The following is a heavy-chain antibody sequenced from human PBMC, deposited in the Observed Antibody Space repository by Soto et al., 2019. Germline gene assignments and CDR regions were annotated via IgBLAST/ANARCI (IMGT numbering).Heavy chain of an antibody. CDR1: GGSISSGGYS. J-gene: IGHJ5*02. D-gene: IGHD3-10*01. CDR3: ARERGVIHNWFDP. Sequence: SESLSLTCAVSGGSISSGGYSWSWIRQPPGKGLEWIGYIYHSGSTYYNPSLKSRVTISVDRSKNQFSLKLSSVTAADTAVYYCARERGVIHNWFDPGGQGTLVTVSS. CDR2: IYHSGST. V-gene: IGHV4-30-2*01.